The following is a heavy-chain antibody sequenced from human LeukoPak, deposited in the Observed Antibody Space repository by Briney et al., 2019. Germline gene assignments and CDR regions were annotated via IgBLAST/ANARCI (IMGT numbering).Heavy chain of an antibody. CDR1: GFSFNSDW. D-gene: IGHD3-16*01. V-gene: IGHV3-7*01. J-gene: IGHJ4*02. Sequence: GGSLRLSCAASGFSFNSDWMDWVRQAPGKGLEWVGNIKHDESEKNYLDSVKGRFTISRDNAQNSLYLQMNGLRVEDTAVYYCTRRLDDWGQGTLVTVSS. CDR3: TRRLDD. CDR2: IKHDESEK.